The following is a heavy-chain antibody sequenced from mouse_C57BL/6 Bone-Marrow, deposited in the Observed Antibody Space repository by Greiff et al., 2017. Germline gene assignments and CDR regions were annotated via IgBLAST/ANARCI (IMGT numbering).Heavy chain of an antibody. Sequence: QVQLQQPGAELVKPGASVKLSCKASGYTFTSYWMHWVKQRPGRGLEWIGRIDPNSGGTKYNEKFKSKATLTVDKPSSTAYMQLISLTSEDSAVYYCARWFIKGYFDVWGTGTTVTVSS. CDR3: ARWFIKGYFDV. D-gene: IGHD1-1*01. V-gene: IGHV1-72*01. CDR2: IDPNSGGT. CDR1: GYTFTSYW. J-gene: IGHJ1*03.